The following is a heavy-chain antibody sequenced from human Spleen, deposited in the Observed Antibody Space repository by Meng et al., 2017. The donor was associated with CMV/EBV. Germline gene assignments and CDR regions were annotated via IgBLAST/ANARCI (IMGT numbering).Heavy chain of an antibody. V-gene: IGHV3-33*06. CDR1: GCRCSSYA. CDR3: AKLPSSGSYDY. CDR2: IWSEESGK. J-gene: IGHJ4*02. D-gene: IGHD1-26*01. Sequence: WAASGCRCSSYARNWVRQAPGKGVEWVAVIWSEESGKYYAESVKGRFTISRDNYKNTLYLQMNALRVEDTAVYYCAKLPSSGSYDYWGQGTLVTVSS.